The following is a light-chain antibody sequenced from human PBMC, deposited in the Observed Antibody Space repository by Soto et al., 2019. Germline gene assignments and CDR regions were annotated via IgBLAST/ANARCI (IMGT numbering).Light chain of an antibody. Sequence: EIVLTQSPATLSLSPGERATLSCRASQSINSYLAWYQQKRGQAPRLLIYDAPNRATGIPARFSGSGSGTDYTLTISSLEPEDFAVYYCQQRSNWPLTFGGGTKVEIK. J-gene: IGKJ4*01. CDR2: DAP. V-gene: IGKV3-11*01. CDR1: QSINSY. CDR3: QQRSNWPLT.